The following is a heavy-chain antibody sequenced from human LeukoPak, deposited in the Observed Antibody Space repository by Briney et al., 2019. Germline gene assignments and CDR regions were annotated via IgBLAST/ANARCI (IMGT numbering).Heavy chain of an antibody. CDR3: AAVSYYYDSSGYHGYSQH. CDR2: FDPEDGET. CDR1: GYTLTELS. J-gene: IGHJ1*01. D-gene: IGHD3-22*01. V-gene: IGHV1-24*01. Sequence: ASVKVSCKFCGYTLTELSRHWLRPARGKGVEGMGGFDPEDGETMYARRCRVRVTMTEDTSTDTAYTELSRLRSEDPAVYYCAAVSYYYDSSGYHGYSQHWGQGTLLTVSS.